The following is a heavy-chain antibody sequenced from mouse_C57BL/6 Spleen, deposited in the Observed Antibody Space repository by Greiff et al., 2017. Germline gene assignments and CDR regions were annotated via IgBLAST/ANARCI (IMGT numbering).Heavy chain of an antibody. J-gene: IGHJ3*01. CDR1: GYTFTSYW. V-gene: IGHV1-61*01. D-gene: IGHD2-3*01. Sequence: QVQLQQPGAELVRPGSSVKLSCKASGYTFTSYWMDWVKQRPGQGLEWIGNIYPSDSETHYNQKFKDKATLTVDKSSSTAYMQLSSLTSEDSAVYYCERSYDGYYPAWFAYWGQGTLVTVSA. CDR2: IYPSDSET. CDR3: ERSYDGYYPAWFAY.